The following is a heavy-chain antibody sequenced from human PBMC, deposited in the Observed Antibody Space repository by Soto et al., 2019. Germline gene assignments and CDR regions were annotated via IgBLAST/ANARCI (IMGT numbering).Heavy chain of an antibody. CDR2: IYYSGST. CDR3: ARDRRDGDYPSWYYYYGMDV. CDR1: GGSISSGGYY. J-gene: IGHJ6*02. V-gene: IGHV4-31*03. Sequence: QVQLQESGPGLVKPSQTLSLTCTVSGGSISSGGYYWSWIRQHPGKVLEWIGYIYYSGSTYYNPSLTSRVTISVDTSKNQFAMKLSSVTAADTAVYYCARDRRDGDYPSWYYYYGMDVWGQGTTVTGSS. D-gene: IGHD4-17*01.